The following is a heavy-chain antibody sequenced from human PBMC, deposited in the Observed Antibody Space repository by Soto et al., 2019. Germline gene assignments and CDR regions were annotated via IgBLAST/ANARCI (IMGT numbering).Heavy chain of an antibody. CDR1: GFTFSSYA. J-gene: IGHJ4*02. Sequence: DVQLLESGGGLVQPEGSLRLSCAASGFTFSSYAMGWVRQGPGKGLEWVGVVSIGGSTHYADSVRGRFTISRDNSKTTLSLQMNRLTAEDTPVYFCAKRRGAGGHFDYWGQGALVTVSS. V-gene: IGHV3-23*01. D-gene: IGHD2-15*01. CDR2: VSIGGST. CDR3: AKRRGAGGHFDY.